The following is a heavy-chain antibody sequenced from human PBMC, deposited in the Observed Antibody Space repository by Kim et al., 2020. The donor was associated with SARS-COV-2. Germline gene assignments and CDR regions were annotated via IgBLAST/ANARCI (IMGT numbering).Heavy chain of an antibody. D-gene: IGHD4-17*01. V-gene: IGHV4-4*02. CDR3: ARCPYGDYVHFDY. Sequence: SETLSLTCAVSGGSISSSNWWSWVRQPPGKGLEWIGEIYHSGSTNYNPSLKSRVTISVDKSKNQFSLKLSSVTAADTAVYYCARCPYGDYVHFDYWGQGTLVTVSS. J-gene: IGHJ4*02. CDR2: IYHSGST. CDR1: GGSISSSNW.